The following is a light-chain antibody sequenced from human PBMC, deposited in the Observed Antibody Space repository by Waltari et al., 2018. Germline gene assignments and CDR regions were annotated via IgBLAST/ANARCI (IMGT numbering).Light chain of an antibody. CDR1: QSIGRS. CDR3: QHYVRLPVT. Sequence: EIMLTQSPGTLSLSPGERATLSCRTSQSIGRSLAWYQQKPGQAPRLLIYGASSRATDIPDRFSGSGSGTDFSLTINSLESEDSALYYCQHYVRLPVTFGQGTKVEIK. CDR2: GAS. J-gene: IGKJ1*01. V-gene: IGKV3-20*01.